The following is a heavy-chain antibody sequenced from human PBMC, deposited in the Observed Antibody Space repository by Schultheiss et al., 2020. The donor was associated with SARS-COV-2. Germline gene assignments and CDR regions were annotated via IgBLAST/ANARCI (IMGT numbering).Heavy chain of an antibody. Sequence: GGSLRLSCAASGFTFSGYWMSWVRQAPGKGLEWVANINQDGSEKYYVDSVKGRFTISRDNSKNTLYLQMNSLRAEDTAVYYCARGYVLRFLEWSFQHWGQGTLVTVPQ. V-gene: IGHV3-7*01. CDR1: GFTFSGYW. D-gene: IGHD3-3*01. CDR3: ARGYVLRFLEWSFQH. CDR2: INQDGSEK. J-gene: IGHJ1*01.